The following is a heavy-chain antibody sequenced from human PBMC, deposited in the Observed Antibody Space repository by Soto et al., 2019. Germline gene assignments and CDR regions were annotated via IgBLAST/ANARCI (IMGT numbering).Heavy chain of an antibody. CDR3: AKRGPGGIVVVVSATTGDFEY. J-gene: IGHJ4*02. Sequence: PGGSLRLSCAAAGFTFSSYAMNWVRQAPGGGLEWISSTSGSGGRTYYADSVKGRFTISRDNSQDTLYLQMDSLKVEDTAVYYCAKRGPGGIVVVVSATTGDFEYWGQGALVTVSS. CDR1: GFTFSSYA. V-gene: IGHV3-23*01. CDR2: TSGSGGRT. D-gene: IGHD2-15*01.